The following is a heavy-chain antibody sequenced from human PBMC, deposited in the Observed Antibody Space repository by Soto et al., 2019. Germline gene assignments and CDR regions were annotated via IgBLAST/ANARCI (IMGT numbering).Heavy chain of an antibody. J-gene: IGHJ6*02. CDR1: GFFFQNYA. CDR3: ARAMTMTLARIFGMDV. Sequence: GGSLRLSCAGSGFFFQNYAMHWVRLAPGKGLEWVAYIFYDGSNDNYADSVKGRFTVSRDNSEGMMYLQMNNLRVEDTGVYFCARAMTMTLARIFGMDVWGLGTTVTVSS. V-gene: IGHV3-33*01. CDR2: IFYDGSND. D-gene: IGHD3-3*01.